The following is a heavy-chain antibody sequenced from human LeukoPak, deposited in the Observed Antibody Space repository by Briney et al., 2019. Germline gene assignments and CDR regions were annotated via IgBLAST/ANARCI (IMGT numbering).Heavy chain of an antibody. V-gene: IGHV4-34*01. D-gene: IGHD4-17*01. CDR1: GFTFSSYS. Sequence: GSLRLSCAASGFTFSSYSMNWVRQPPGKGLEWIGEINHSGSTNYNPSLKSRVTISLDTSKNQFSLKLTSVTAADTAVYYCARRVTIHYYMDVWGKGTPVSVSS. CDR2: INHSGST. CDR3: ARRVTIHYYMDV. J-gene: IGHJ6*03.